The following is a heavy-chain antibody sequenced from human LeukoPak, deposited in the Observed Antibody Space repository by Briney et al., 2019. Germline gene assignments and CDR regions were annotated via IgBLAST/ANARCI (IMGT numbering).Heavy chain of an antibody. J-gene: IGHJ6*02. CDR1: GFTFSSYA. CDR2: ISYDGSNN. V-gene: IGHV3-30-3*01. CDR3: AREGPGIAAAGDHPSMDV. D-gene: IGHD6-13*01. Sequence: PGRSLRLSCAASGFTFSSYAMHWVRQAPGKGLEWVALISYDGSNNFYADSVKGRFTISRDNSKNALYLQMNSLRDEDLAVYYCAREGPGIAAAGDHPSMDVWGQGTTVTVSS.